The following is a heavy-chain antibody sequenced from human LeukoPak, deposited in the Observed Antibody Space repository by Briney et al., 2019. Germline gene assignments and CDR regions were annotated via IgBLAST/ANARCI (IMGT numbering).Heavy chain of an antibody. V-gene: IGHV3-30*18. D-gene: IGHD3-22*01. CDR2: ISYDGSNK. J-gene: IGHJ4*02. CDR3: AKEASNYYDSSGYYEYYFDY. Sequence: GGSLRLSCAASGFTFSSYGMHWVRQAPGKGLEWVAFISYDGSNKYYADSVKGRFTISRDNSKNTLYLQMNSLRAEDTAVYYCAKEASNYYDSSGYYEYYFDYWGQGTLVTVSS. CDR1: GFTFSSYG.